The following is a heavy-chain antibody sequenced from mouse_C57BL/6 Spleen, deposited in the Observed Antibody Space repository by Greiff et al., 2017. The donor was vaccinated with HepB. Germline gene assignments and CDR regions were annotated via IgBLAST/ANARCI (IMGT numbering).Heavy chain of an antibody. Sequence: EVKLVESEGGLVQPGSSMKLSCTASGFTFSDYYIAWVRQVPEKGLEWVANINYDGSSTYYLDSLKSRFIISRDNAKNILYLQMSSLKSEDTATYYCARDGGYDYALDYWGQGTTLTVSS. V-gene: IGHV5-16*01. J-gene: IGHJ2*01. CDR1: GFTFSDYY. CDR2: INYDGSST. D-gene: IGHD2-4*01. CDR3: ARDGGYDYALDY.